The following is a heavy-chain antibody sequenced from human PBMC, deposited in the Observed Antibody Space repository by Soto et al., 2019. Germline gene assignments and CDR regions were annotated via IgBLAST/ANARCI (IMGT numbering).Heavy chain of an antibody. D-gene: IGHD6-6*01. CDR2: INAGNGNT. J-gene: IGHJ6*02. V-gene: IGHV1-3*01. CDR1: GYTFTSYA. Sequence: RASVKVSCKASGYTFTSYAMHWVRQAPGQRLEWMGWINAGNGNTKYSQKFQGRVTITRDTSASTAYMELSSLRSEDTAVYYCARGPFLYSSSSGGPAYPQYDYYGMDVWGQGTTVTVSS. CDR3: ARGPFLYSSSSGGPAYPQYDYYGMDV.